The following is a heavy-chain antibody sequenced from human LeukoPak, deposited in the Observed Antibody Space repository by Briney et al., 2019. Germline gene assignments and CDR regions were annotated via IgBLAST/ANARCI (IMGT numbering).Heavy chain of an antibody. D-gene: IGHD2-21*01. V-gene: IGHV1-69*05. CDR2: MIPIFGTA. CDR3: ERALFVAVLADYYYYYMDL. J-gene: IGHJ6*03. CDR1: GGTFISYA. Sequence: SXXVSCKASGGTFISYAISWVRQAPGQGGEWRGRMIPIFGTANYAQKFQGRVTITTDESTSTAYIEMSRLRYEDTAGYDCERALFVAVLADYYYYYMDLWPGGTTVTLSS.